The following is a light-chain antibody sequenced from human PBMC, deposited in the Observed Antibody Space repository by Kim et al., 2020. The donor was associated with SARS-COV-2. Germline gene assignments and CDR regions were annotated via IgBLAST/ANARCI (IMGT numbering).Light chain of an antibody. CDR2: SNN. Sequence: QSVLTQPPSASGTPGQRVTISCSGSSSNIGSNTVNWYQQLPGPAPKLLIYSNNQRPSGVPDRFSGSTSGTSASLAISVLQSEDEADYYCAAWDDSLNGFYVFGTGSKVTVL. CDR1: SSNIGSNT. V-gene: IGLV1-44*01. CDR3: AAWDDSLNGFYV. J-gene: IGLJ1*01.